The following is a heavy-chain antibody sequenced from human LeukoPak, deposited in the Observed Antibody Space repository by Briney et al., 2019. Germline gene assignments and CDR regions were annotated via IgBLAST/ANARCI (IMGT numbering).Heavy chain of an antibody. V-gene: IGHV3-30*18. D-gene: IGHD4-23*01. J-gene: IGHJ4*02. CDR3: AKDLGTVVTPS. CDR2: ISYDGSNK. Sequence: GGSLRLSCAASGVTFSSYGMHWVRQAPGKGLEWVAVISYDGSNKYYADSVKGRFTISRDNSKNTLYLQMNSLRAEDTAVYYCAKDLGTVVTPSWGQGTLVTVSS. CDR1: GVTFSSYG.